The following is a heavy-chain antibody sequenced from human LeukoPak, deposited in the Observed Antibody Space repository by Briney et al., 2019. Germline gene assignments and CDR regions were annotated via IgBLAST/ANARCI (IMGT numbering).Heavy chain of an antibody. Sequence: ASVKVSCKASGYTFTSYDINWVRQATGQGLEWMGWMNPNSGNTGYAQKFQGRVTMTRNTSISTAYMELSSLRSEDTAVYYCATEGLAYCGGDCYSLSALGYAFDIWGQGTMVTVSS. CDR1: GYTFTSYD. D-gene: IGHD2-21*02. V-gene: IGHV1-8*01. CDR2: MNPNSGNT. CDR3: ATEGLAYCGGDCYSLSALGYAFDI. J-gene: IGHJ3*02.